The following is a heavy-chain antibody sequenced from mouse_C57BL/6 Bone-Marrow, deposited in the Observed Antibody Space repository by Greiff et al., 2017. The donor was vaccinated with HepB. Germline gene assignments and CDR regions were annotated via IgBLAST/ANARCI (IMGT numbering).Heavy chain of an antibody. Sequence: KQRPGQGLEWIGEIDPSDSYTNYNQKFKGKSTLTVDKSSSTAYMQLSSLTSEDSAVYYCARLLRQPYWGQGTTLTVSS. V-gene: IGHV1-69*01. CDR3: ARLLRQPY. D-gene: IGHD1-2*01. J-gene: IGHJ2*01. CDR2: IDPSDSYT.